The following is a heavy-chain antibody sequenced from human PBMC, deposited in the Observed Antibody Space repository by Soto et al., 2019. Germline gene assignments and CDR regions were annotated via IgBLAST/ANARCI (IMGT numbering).Heavy chain of an antibody. D-gene: IGHD6-13*01. CDR2: MNPGSGKT. CDR3: ARMASAGTLNWFDP. J-gene: IGHJ5*02. CDR1: GYSFINFD. V-gene: IGHV1-8*02. Sequence: ASVKVSCKASGYSFINFDISWVRQAAGQGPEWLGWMNPGSGKTGYTSKFQGRVAMTRDASTVTSHLDLTSLTSDDTAVYYCARMASAGTLNWFDPWGPGTLVTVSS.